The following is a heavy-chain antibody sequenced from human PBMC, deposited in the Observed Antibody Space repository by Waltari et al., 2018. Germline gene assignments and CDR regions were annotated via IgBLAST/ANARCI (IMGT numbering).Heavy chain of an antibody. V-gene: IGHV4-30-2*01. J-gene: IGHJ5*02. CDR3: ARDGXCSGGXCYPLGWFDX. CDR2: IYHTGST. Sequence: QXXLXESGSGVVKPSQTLSLTCAVSGGAISSSGYSWGWIRQPPGKGLEWLGYIYHTGSTYYNPSFQSXVSMSVDRSSNQFSLKLNSVTAADTALYFCARDGXCSGGXCYPLGWFDXWXPXTLVTVSA. CDR1: GGAISSSGYS. D-gene: IGHD2-15*01.